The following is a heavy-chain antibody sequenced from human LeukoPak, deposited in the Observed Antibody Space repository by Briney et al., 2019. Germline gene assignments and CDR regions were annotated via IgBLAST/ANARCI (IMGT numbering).Heavy chain of an antibody. J-gene: IGHJ5*02. CDR2: INSDGSTT. V-gene: IGHV3-74*01. CDR3: ARVATGSYDWFDP. CDR1: GLTLNDYW. Sequence: GGSLRLSCAAPGLTLNDYWMHWVRQAPGKGLVWVSCINSDGSTTSYADSVKGRFTISRDNSKNTLYLQMHSLRAEDTAVYLCARVATGSYDWFDPWVQGTLVTVSS. D-gene: IGHD3-10*01.